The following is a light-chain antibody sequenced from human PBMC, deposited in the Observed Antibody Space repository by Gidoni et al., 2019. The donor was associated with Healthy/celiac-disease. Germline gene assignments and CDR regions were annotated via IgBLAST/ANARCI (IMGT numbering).Light chain of an antibody. J-gene: IGKJ1*01. V-gene: IGKV1-39*01. CDR1: QSISSY. CDR3: QQSYSTPRT. CDR2: AAS. Sequence: DIQMTQSPSSLSASVGDRVTITCRASQSISSYFNWYQQKPGKAPKLLIYAASSLQSGVPSRFSGSGSGTDFTFTISSLQPEDFATYYCQQSYSTPRTFGQGTKVEIK.